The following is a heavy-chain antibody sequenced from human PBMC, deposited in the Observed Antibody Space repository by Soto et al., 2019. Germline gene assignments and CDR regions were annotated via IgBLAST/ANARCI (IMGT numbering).Heavy chain of an antibody. J-gene: IGHJ5*02. Sequence: SETLSLTCTVSGGSISGYYWSWIRQPPGKGLEWIGYVWYDGSTNYNPSLKSRVTIPLDTSKNQFSLKLSSVTAADTALYYCARLPWADYGGIFDPWGQGTLVTVSS. CDR3: ARLPWADYGGIFDP. V-gene: IGHV4-59*01. CDR1: GGSISGYY. CDR2: VWYDGST. D-gene: IGHD4-17*01.